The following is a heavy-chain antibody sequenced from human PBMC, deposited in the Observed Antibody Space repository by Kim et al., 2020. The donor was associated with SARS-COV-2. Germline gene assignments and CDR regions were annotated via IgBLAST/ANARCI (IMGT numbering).Heavy chain of an antibody. J-gene: IGHJ4*02. CDR1: GFTFDDYA. CDR2: ISWNRGNI. Sequence: GGSLRLSCAASGFTFDDYAMHWVRQAPGKGLEWVSGISWNRGNIGYADSVKGRFTISRDNAKNSLYLQMNSLRAEDTALYYCAKDIQRGIIAAAGVNWGQGTLVTVSS. CDR3: AKDIQRGIIAAAGVN. V-gene: IGHV3-9*01. D-gene: IGHD6-13*01.